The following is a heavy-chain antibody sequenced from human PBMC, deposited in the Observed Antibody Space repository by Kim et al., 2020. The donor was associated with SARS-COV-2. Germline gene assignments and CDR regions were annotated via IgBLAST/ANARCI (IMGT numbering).Heavy chain of an antibody. Sequence: ADSVKGRFTISRDNSKNTRYLHMNSLRAEDAAVYYCARGSATADASAFDIWGQGTMVTVSS. CDR3: ARGSATADASAFDI. V-gene: IGHV3-30*07. D-gene: IGHD1-26*01. J-gene: IGHJ3*02.